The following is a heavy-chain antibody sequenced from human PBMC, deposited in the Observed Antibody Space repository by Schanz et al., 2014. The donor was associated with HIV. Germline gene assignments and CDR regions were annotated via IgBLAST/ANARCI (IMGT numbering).Heavy chain of an antibody. CDR1: GFTFDDYA. CDR2: ITWNNRVM. CDR3: VKDFTDSKGGFDY. D-gene: IGHD1-26*01. Sequence: EVQLVESGGGLVQPGRSLRLSCAASGFTFDDYAMHWVRQSPGKGLEWVSGITWNNRVMGYADSVRGRFTISRDTANNSLYLRMINLRPEDTAFYYCVKDFTDSKGGFDYWGQGVLVIVSS. V-gene: IGHV3-9*01. J-gene: IGHJ4*02.